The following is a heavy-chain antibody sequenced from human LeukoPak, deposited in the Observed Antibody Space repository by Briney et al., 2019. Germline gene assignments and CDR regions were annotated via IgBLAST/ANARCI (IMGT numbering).Heavy chain of an antibody. CDR2: IVVGSGNT. CDR1: GFTFTSSA. D-gene: IGHD3-9*01. CDR3: AAEVGILTGYYHYGMDV. J-gene: IGHJ6*02. Sequence: GASVKVSCKASGFTFTSSAMQWARQARGQRLEWIGWIVVGSGNTNYAQKFQERVTITRDMSTSTAYMELSSLRSEDTAVYYCAAEVGILTGYYHYGMDVWGQGTTVTVSS. V-gene: IGHV1-58*02.